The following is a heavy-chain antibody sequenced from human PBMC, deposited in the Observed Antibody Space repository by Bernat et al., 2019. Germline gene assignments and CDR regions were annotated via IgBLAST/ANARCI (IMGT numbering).Heavy chain of an antibody. V-gene: IGHV3-73*01. D-gene: IGHD4-17*01. J-gene: IGHJ4*02. Sequence: AASGFTFSGSAMHWVRQASGKGLEWVGRIRSKANSYATAYVASVRGRFTISRDDSKNTAYLQMNSLKIEDTGVYYCTRLATDEYGDYLGYWGKGT. CDR1: GFTFSGSA. CDR3: TRLATDEYGDYLGY. CDR2: IRSKANSYAT.